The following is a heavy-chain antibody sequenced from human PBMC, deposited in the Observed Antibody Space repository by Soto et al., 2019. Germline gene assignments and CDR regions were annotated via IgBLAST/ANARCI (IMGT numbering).Heavy chain of an antibody. V-gene: IGHV4-59*12. CDR2: INYSGST. D-gene: IGHD3-22*01. Sequence: ETLSLTCTVSGGSISSYYWSWIRQPPGKGLEWIGYINYSGSTNYNPSLKSRVTISVDRSRNQFSLKLNSVTAADTAVYYCARVRREYDNSGPVDYWGQGTLVTVSS. CDR1: GGSISSYY. CDR3: ARVRREYDNSGPVDY. J-gene: IGHJ4*02.